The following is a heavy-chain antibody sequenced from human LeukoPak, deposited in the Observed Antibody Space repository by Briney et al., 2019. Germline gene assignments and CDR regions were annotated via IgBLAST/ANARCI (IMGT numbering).Heavy chain of an antibody. V-gene: IGHV1-2*02. J-gene: IGHJ6*02. D-gene: IGHD3-10*01. CDR1: GYTFTGYY. CDR2: INPNSGGT. CDR3: ARDGAGLSGALDETPLWFGELLNLGMDV. Sequence: GASVKVSCKASGYTFTGYYMHWVRQAPGQGLEWMGWINPNSGGTNYAQKFQGRVTMTRDTSLSTAYMELSRLRSDDTAVYYCARDGAGLSGALDETPLWFGELLNLGMDVWGQGTTVTVSS.